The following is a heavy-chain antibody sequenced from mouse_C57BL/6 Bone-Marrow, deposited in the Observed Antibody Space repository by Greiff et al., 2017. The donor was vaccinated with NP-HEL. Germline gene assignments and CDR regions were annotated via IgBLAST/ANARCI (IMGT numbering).Heavy chain of an antibody. Sequence: QVQLQQPGAELVKPGASVKLSCKASGYTFTSYWMHWVKQRPGQGLEWIGMIHPNSGSTNYNEKFKSKATLTVDKSSSTAYMQLSSLTSEDSAVYYCARDTTVVATPDYWGQGTTLTVSS. CDR3: ARDTTVVATPDY. CDR2: IHPNSGST. V-gene: IGHV1-64*01. J-gene: IGHJ2*01. CDR1: GYTFTSYW. D-gene: IGHD1-1*01.